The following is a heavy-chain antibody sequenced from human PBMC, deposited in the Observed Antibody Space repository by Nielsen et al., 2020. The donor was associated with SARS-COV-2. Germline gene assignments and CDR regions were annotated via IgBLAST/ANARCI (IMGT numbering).Heavy chain of an antibody. CDR3: ARNSGWYDSTLY. CDR1: GFTFSSYW. V-gene: IGHV3-7*01. D-gene: IGHD6-13*01. J-gene: IGHJ4*02. CDR2: IKEDGSEK. Sequence: GESLKISCAASGFTFSSYWMNWVRQAPGKGLEWVANIKEDGSEKYYADSVKGRFTISRDNAKDLPYLQMNSLRAEDTAVYFCARNSGWYDSTLYWGLGTLVTVSS.